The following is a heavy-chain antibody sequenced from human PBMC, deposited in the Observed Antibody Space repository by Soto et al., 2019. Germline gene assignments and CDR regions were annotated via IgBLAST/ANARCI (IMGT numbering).Heavy chain of an antibody. CDR2: INHSGST. Sequence: SETLSLTCAVYGGSFSGYYWSWIRQPPGKGLEWIGEINHSGSTNYNPSLKSRVTISVDTSKNQFSLKLSSVTAADTAVYYCARMGPFNYDNIWGSSRNFMDVWGKGTTVTVSS. J-gene: IGHJ6*04. D-gene: IGHD3-16*01. V-gene: IGHV4-34*01. CDR1: GGSFSGYY. CDR3: ARMGPFNYDNIWGSSRNFMDV.